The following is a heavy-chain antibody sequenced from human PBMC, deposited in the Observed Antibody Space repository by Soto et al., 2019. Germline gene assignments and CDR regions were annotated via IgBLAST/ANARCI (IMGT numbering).Heavy chain of an antibody. D-gene: IGHD2-15*01. CDR3: PTNWELLLYFDT. J-gene: IGHJ4*02. V-gene: IGHV3-15*01. CDR2: IKSKRDGGTT. Sequence: EVRLVESGGGLVKPGGSLRLSCAASGFIFSNAWMTWVRQAPGKGLEWVGRIKSKRDGGTTDYAATVKGRFTISRDDSKNTLYLQMNSLNIEDTAVSDCPTNWELLLYFDTWGQGTLVTVSS. CDR1: GFIFSNAW.